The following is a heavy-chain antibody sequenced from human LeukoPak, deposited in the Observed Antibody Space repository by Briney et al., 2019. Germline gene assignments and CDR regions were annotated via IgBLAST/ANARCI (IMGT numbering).Heavy chain of an antibody. CDR3: ARVRITMVRGVIISNGFDI. CDR1: GDTFTGYY. Sequence: ASVKVSCKASGDTFTGYYMHWVRQAPGQGLEWMGWINPNSGGAKYAQKFQGRLTMTRDTSISTANMELSRLRSDDTAVYYCARVRITMVRGVIISNGFDIWGQGTMVTVSS. CDR2: INPNSGGA. V-gene: IGHV1-2*02. D-gene: IGHD3-10*01. J-gene: IGHJ3*02.